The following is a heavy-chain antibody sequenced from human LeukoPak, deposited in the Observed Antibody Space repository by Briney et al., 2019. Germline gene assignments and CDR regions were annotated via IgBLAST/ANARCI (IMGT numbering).Heavy chain of an antibody. J-gene: IGHJ4*02. D-gene: IGHD2-15*01. V-gene: IGHV1-2*04. CDR1: GYTFTGYY. CDR2: INPNSGGT. CDR3: AGDCSGGSCSHPYYFDY. Sequence: GASVKVSCKASGYTFTGYYMHWVRQAPGQGLEWMGWINPNSGGTNYAQKFQGWVTMTRDTSISTAYMELSRLRSDDTAVYYCAGDCSGGSCSHPYYFDYWGQGTLVTVSS.